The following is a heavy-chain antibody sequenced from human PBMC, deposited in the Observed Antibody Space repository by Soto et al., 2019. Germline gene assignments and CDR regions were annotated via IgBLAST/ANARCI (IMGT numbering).Heavy chain of an antibody. CDR2: ISGSGGST. Sequence: EVQLLESGGGLVQPGGSLRLSCAASGFTFSSYAMSWVRQAPGKGLEWVSAISGSGGSTYYADSVKGRFTISRDNSKNTLYLQMNSLRAEDTAVYYCAKVGSAGGITMVRGVIIFGTDFDYWGQGTLVTVSS. CDR1: GFTFSSYA. CDR3: AKVGSAGGITMVRGVIIFGTDFDY. J-gene: IGHJ4*02. V-gene: IGHV3-23*01. D-gene: IGHD3-10*01.